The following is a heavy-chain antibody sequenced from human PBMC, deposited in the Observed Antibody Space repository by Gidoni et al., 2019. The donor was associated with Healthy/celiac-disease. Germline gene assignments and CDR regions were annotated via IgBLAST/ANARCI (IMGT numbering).Heavy chain of an antibody. V-gene: IGHV3-33*01. CDR2: IWYDGSNK. J-gene: IGHJ6*03. CDR3: ARAAVAGHYYYRDV. CDR1: GFTFSSYG. Sequence: QVQLVESGGGVVQPGRSLRLSCAASGFTFSSYGMHWVRQAPGKGLGWVAVIWYDGSNKYYADSVKGRFTIYRDNYKNTRYLQMNSLRAEDTAVDYCARAAVAGHYYYRDVWGKGTTVTVSS. D-gene: IGHD6-19*01.